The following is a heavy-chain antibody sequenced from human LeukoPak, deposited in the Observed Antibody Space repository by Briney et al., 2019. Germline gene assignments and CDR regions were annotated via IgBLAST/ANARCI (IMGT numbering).Heavy chain of an antibody. V-gene: IGHV4-59*08. Sequence: SESLSLTCSVSGGSISSDYWNWIRRPPGKGREWIGYIYYTGSTNYNPSLKSRVTISVDTSKNQFSLKLNSVTAADTAVYYCARRHSSSWSTDFWGQGTLVTVSS. CDR3: ARRHSSSWSTDF. D-gene: IGHD6-13*01. CDR1: GGSISSDY. J-gene: IGHJ4*02. CDR2: IYYTGST.